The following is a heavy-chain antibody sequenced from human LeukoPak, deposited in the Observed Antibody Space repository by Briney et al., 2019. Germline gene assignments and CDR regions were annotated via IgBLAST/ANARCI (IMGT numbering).Heavy chain of an antibody. J-gene: IGHJ5*02. CDR2: INPDNGGT. Sequence: GASVTVSFMASGYTFTDYYIHWVRQAPGQGLEWMGWINPDNGGTNYAQKFQGRVTMTRDTSIRTVYMDLSRLRSDDTAVFYCTREARVGNWFDPWGQGTQVTVSS. V-gene: IGHV1-2*02. CDR3: TREARVGNWFDP. CDR1: GYTFTDYY. D-gene: IGHD2-2*01.